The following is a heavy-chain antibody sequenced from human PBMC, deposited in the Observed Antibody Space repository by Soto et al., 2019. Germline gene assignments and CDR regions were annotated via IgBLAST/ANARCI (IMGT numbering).Heavy chain of an antibody. CDR2: IIPIFGTA. V-gene: IGHV1-69*13. J-gene: IGHJ6*02. CDR3: ARANLMTTVTNYYYYGMDV. D-gene: IGHD4-4*01. Sequence: GASVKVSCKASGGTFSSYAISWVRQAPGQGLEWMGGIIPIFGTANYAQKFQGRVTITADESMSTAYMELSSLRSEDTAVYYCARANLMTTVTNYYYYGMDVWGQGTTVTVSS. CDR1: GGTFSSYA.